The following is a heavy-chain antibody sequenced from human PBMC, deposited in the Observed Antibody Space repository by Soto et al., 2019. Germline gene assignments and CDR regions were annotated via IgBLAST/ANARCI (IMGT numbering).Heavy chain of an antibody. V-gene: IGHV3-30-3*01. J-gene: IGHJ4*02. D-gene: IGHD6-6*01. CDR2: ISYDGSNK. CDR3: AREVGYSSSFDY. CDR1: GFTFSSYA. Sequence: GGSLRLSCAASGFTFSSYAMHWVRQAPGKGLEWVAVISYDGSNKYYADSVKGRFTISRDNSKNTLYLQMNSLRAEDTAVYYCAREVGYSSSFDYWGQGTLVTVSS.